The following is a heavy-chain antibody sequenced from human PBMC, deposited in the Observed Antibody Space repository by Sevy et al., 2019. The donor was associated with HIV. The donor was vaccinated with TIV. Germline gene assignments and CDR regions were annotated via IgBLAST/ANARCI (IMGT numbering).Heavy chain of an antibody. CDR1: GFSFSKYG. J-gene: IGHJ4*02. D-gene: IGHD3-22*01. CDR2: IWYDGSSE. CDR3: VRGADYYDRGGANCDS. V-gene: IGHV3-33*01. Sequence: GGSLRLSCAASGFSFSKYGMHWVRQAPGKGLEWVALIWYDGSSEYYADSVKGRFTISRDNSNNTLYLQVNSLRAEDXAVYYCVRGADYYDRGGANCDSWGQGTLVTVSS.